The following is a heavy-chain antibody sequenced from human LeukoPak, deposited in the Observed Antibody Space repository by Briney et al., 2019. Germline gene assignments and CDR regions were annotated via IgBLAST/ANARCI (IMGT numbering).Heavy chain of an antibody. CDR1: GFTFSSYA. Sequence: GGSLRLSCAVSGFTFSSYAMSWVRQAPGKGLEWVSAISGSGDSTYYTDSVKGRFTISRDNSKNTLSLQMNSLRAEDTAVYYCARGIAVAGTAFDIWGQGTMVTVSS. CDR3: ARGIAVAGTAFDI. J-gene: IGHJ3*02. CDR2: ISGSGDST. D-gene: IGHD6-19*01. V-gene: IGHV3-23*01.